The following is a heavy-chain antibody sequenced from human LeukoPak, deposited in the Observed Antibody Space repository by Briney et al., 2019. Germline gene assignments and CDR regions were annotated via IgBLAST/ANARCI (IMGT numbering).Heavy chain of an antibody. CDR1: GFAFSNYG. CDR2: ITGSGVTT. D-gene: IGHD2-8*01. V-gene: IGHV3-23*01. J-gene: IGHJ6*03. Sequence: GGSLRLSCAASGFAFSNYGINWVRQAPGKGLEWVSGITGSGVTTYYADSVKGRFTISRDNSKNTVYLQMDSLRGDDTAVYYCAKDRCSNGIGCYYYYMDVWGKGTTVTIYS. CDR3: AKDRCSNGIGCYYYYMDV.